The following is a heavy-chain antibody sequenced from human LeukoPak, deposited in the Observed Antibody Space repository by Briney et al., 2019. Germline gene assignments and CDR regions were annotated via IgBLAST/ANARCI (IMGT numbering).Heavy chain of an antibody. D-gene: IGHD2-2*01. V-gene: IGHV3-9*01. CDR3: AKDLGGSATTV. Sequence: PGGSLRLSCAASGFTFEDHVMHWVRQAPGKGLKWVSSISWSGDRMGYADAVKGRFTISRDNAKNSLFLQMNSLRVEDTALYYCAKDLGGSATTVWGQGTLVTVSS. J-gene: IGHJ4*02. CDR1: GFTFEDHV. CDR2: ISWSGDRM.